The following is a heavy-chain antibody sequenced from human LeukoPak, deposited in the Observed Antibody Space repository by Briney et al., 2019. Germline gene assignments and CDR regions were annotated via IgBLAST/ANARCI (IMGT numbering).Heavy chain of an antibody. CDR2: ISYDGSNQ. J-gene: IGHJ4*02. D-gene: IGHD6-19*01. CDR1: GFTFNNYA. CDR3: ARGMWQWLVGIDF. Sequence: GGSLRLSCVSSGFTFNNYAMNWVRQAPGKGLEWVAIISYDGSNQYYADSVKGRFTISRDNFKNTLYLQMNSLRTEDTAVYHCARGMWQWLVGIDFWGQGTLVTVSS. V-gene: IGHV3-30*04.